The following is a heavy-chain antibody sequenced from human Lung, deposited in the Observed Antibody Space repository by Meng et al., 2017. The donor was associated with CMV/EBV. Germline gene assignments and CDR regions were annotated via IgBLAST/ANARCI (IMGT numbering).Heavy chain of an antibody. Sequence: GGSXRLXCVASGFTFDDHAMHWVRQAPGKGLEWVSGISWNSGNMGYADSVKGRFTISRDNAKNSLYLQMDNLGTEDTALYYCVRDRNYGVYLGSDYWGQGKLV. D-gene: IGHD4-17*01. J-gene: IGHJ4*02. V-gene: IGHV3-9*01. CDR1: GFTFDDHA. CDR3: VRDRNYGVYLGSDY. CDR2: ISWNSGNM.